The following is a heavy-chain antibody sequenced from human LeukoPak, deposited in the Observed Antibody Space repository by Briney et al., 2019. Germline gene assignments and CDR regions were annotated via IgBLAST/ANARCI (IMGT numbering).Heavy chain of an antibody. CDR1: GYSISSGCY. Sequence: SETLSLTCTVSGYSISSGCYWGWIRQPPGKGLEWIGSIYHSGSTYHNPSLKSRVTISVDTSKNQFSLKLRSVTAADTAVYYCARPTARLGWFDPWGQGTLVTVSS. D-gene: IGHD6-6*01. CDR3: ARPTARLGWFDP. V-gene: IGHV4-38-2*02. J-gene: IGHJ5*02. CDR2: IYHSGST.